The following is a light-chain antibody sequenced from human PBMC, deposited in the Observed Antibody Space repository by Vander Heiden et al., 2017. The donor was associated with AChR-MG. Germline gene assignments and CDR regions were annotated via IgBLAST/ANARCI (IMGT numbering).Light chain of an antibody. V-gene: IGLV1-40*01. CDR1: MPNIVAGVD. Sequence: QSVLTQPPSVSGAPGQRVTIACTRSMPNIVAGVDVHWDQQLPGTGPKLLIYGKSNRPSGVPDRFSGSKSGTSAALAITGLQAEDEADYYCQSYYSSLSGWVFGGGTKLTVL. CDR2: GKS. J-gene: IGLJ3*02. CDR3: QSYYSSLSGWV.